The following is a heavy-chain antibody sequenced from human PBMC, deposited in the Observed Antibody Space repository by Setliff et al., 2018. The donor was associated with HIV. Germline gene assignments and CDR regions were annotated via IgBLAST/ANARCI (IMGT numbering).Heavy chain of an antibody. D-gene: IGHD5-12*01. CDR2: IYPGDSDT. CDR3: VRRAIVTSRSYNYFDS. V-gene: IGHV5-51*01. CDR1: GYNFLTQW. J-gene: IGHJ5*01. Sequence: PGESLKISCEASGYNFLTQWIGWVRQKPGKGLEWVGIIYPGDSDTTYSPAFQGQVTISADKSINSAYLQWDSLKAPDSAVYYCVRRAIVTSRSYNYFDSWGQGTLVTVSS.